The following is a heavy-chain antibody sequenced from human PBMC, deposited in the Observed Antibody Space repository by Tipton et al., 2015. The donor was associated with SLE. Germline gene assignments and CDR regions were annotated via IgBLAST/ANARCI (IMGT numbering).Heavy chain of an antibody. CDR3: ARLNSYPAAIRY. J-gene: IGHJ4*02. Sequence: TLSLTCAAYGGSLSGYYWSWIRQSPGKGLECIGESNDSGSTNYHPSLKSRATISIDTSKNQFTLKVTSVTAADTAVYYCARLNSYPAAIRYWGQGTLVTVSS. CDR1: GGSLSGYY. D-gene: IGHD2-2*01. CDR2: SNDSGST. V-gene: IGHV4-34*01.